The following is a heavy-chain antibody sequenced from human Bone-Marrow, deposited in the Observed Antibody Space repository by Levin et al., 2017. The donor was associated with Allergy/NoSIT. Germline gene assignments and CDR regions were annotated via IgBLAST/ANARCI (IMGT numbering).Heavy chain of an antibody. CDR2: IKPDGSDQ. CDR1: GFTFSNYW. Sequence: GESLKISCEASGFTFSNYWMTWVRQAPGKGLEWVANIKPDGSDQYYADSVKGRFTISRDNAKNSLYLQMNNLRAEDTAMYFCARLYATDSSCFHYWGQGTLVTVSS. CDR3: ARLYATDSSCFHY. J-gene: IGHJ4*02. V-gene: IGHV3-7*01. D-gene: IGHD1-14*01.